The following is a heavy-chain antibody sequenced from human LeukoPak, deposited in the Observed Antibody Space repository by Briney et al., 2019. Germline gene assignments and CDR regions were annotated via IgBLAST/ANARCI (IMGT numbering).Heavy chain of an antibody. V-gene: IGHV4-4*07. CDR2: IYSTGRS. CDR1: VDSISPYY. D-gene: IGHD5-12*01. CDR3: ARVAVATTYFDY. J-gene: IGHJ4*02. Sequence: SETLSLTCSVWVDSISPYYWRWIRQPAGKGLELIGRIYSTGRSTYNSSLESRVTMSVDKSKNQLSLNLTSVTAADTAVYYCARVAVATTYFDYWGQGTLVTVSS.